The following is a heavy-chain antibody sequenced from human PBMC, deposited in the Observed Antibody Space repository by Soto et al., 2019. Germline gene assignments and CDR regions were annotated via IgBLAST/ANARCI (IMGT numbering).Heavy chain of an antibody. D-gene: IGHD2-2*01. CDR3: ARKYCSPTSCTSQYGMDV. Sequence: XSVKVSCKTSRHSFTSLAFIWVRQAPGQGLEWMGWISGYNGFTKYAENLQGRVTMTTDTSTSTAYMELRSLRSDDTAVYYCARKYCSPTSCTSQYGMDVWGQGTTVTVSS. V-gene: IGHV1-18*04. CDR2: ISGYNGFT. J-gene: IGHJ6*02. CDR1: RHSFTSLA.